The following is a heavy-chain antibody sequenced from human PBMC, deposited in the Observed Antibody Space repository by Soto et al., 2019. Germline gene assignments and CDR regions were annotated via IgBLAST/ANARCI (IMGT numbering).Heavy chain of an antibody. V-gene: IGHV1-18*01. Sequence: ASVKVSCRASGYTFTTHPIHWVRQAPGQRLEWMGWISAYNGNTNYAQNLQGRVTMTTDTSTSTAYMELRSLRSDDTAVYYCARDEYCSGGSCYSIVYFQHWGQGTLVTVSS. CDR3: ARDEYCSGGSCYSIVYFQH. CDR2: ISAYNGNT. CDR1: GYTFTTHP. D-gene: IGHD2-15*01. J-gene: IGHJ1*01.